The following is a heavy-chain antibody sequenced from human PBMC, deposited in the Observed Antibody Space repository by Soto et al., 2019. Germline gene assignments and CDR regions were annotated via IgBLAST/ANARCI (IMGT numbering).Heavy chain of an antibody. CDR2: IYWDDDK. D-gene: IGHD3-3*01. V-gene: IGHV2-5*02. CDR3: ANRVLRTVFGLVTTTAIYFDF. Sequence: QITLNESGPTVVRPTETLTLTCRFSGFSLTTSGVGVGWIRQSPGKAPEWLALIYWDDDKRYSASLKSRLTITKDTSKNKVVLTVSDLDPTETATYYCANRVLRTVFGLVTTTAIYFDFWGQGTPVAVSS. CDR1: GFSLTTSGVG. J-gene: IGHJ4*02.